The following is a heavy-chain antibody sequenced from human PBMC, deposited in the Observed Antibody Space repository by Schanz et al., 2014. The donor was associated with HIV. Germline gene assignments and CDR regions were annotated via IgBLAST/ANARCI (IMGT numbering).Heavy chain of an antibody. D-gene: IGHD1-1*01. CDR1: GFTFSDHY. J-gene: IGHJ4*02. Sequence: EVQLVESGGGLVQPGGSLRLSCAASGFTFSDHYMDWVRQAPGKGLEWVGRTRNKASSYSTEYAASVKGRFIVSRDDSKNLVYLQMNSLRTEDTAVYFCVRDGRTHNIDYRGQGTLVTVS. V-gene: IGHV3-72*01. CDR3: VRDGRTHNIDY. CDR2: TRNKASSYST.